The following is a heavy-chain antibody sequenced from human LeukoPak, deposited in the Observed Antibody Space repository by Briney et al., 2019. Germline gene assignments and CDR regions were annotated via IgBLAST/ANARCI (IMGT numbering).Heavy chain of an antibody. V-gene: IGHV1-3*01. CDR2: INAGNGNT. CDR1: GYTFTSYA. D-gene: IGHD5-18*01. J-gene: IGHJ5*02. Sequence: GASVKVSCKASGYTFTSYAMHWVRQAPGQRLERMGGINAGNGNTKYTQKFQGRVTITRDTSASTAYMELSSLRSEDTAVYYCARAGPGYSYGYVYWVDPWGQGTLVTVSS. CDR3: ARAGPGYSYGYVYWVDP.